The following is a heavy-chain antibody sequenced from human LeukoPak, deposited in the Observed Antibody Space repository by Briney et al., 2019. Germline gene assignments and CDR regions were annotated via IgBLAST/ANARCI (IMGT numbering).Heavy chain of an antibody. CDR1: GYTFTGYY. V-gene: IGHV1-2*02. CDR2: INPNSGGT. CDR3: ARDGRYRGYGHNNWFDP. D-gene: IGHD5-12*01. J-gene: IGHJ5*02. Sequence: ASGKASWQASGYTFTGYYIHWVRQAPGQGLEWMGWINPNSGGTNYAQKFQGRVTMTRDTSISTAYMELSRLRSDDPAVYYCARDGRYRGYGHNNWFDPWGQGTLVTVSS.